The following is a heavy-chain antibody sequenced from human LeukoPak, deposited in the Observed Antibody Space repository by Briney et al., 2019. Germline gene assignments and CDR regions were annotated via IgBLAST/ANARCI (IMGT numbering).Heavy chain of an antibody. J-gene: IGHJ4*02. CDR1: GFTFSSYS. Sequence: GGSLRPSCAASGFTFSSYSMNWVRQAPGKGLEWVSSISSSSSYIYYADSVKGRFTISRDNAKNSLYLQMNSLRAEDTAVYYCARDPSTVTFDYWGQGTLVTVSS. V-gene: IGHV3-21*01. D-gene: IGHD4-17*01. CDR2: ISSSSSYI. CDR3: ARDPSTVTFDY.